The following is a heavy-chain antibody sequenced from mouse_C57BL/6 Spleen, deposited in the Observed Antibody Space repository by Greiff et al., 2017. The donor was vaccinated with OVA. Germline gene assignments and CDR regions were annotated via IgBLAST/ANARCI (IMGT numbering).Heavy chain of an antibody. CDR2: IYPGDGDT. J-gene: IGHJ4*01. Sequence: VQGVESGPELVKPGASVKISCKASGYAFSSSWMNWVKQRPGQGLEWIGRIYPGDGDTNYNGKFKGKATLTADKSSSTAYMQLSSLTSEDSAVYFCARGGDFYAMDYWGQGTSVTVSS. CDR1: GYAFSSSW. D-gene: IGHD3-3*01. CDR3: ARGGDFYAMDY. V-gene: IGHV1-82*01.